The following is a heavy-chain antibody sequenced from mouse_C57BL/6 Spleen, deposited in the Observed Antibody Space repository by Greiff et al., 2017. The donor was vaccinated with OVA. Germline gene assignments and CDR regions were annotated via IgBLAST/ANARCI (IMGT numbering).Heavy chain of an antibody. V-gene: IGHV1-43*01. Sequence: EVQLQQSGPELVKPGASVKISCKASGYSFTGYYMHWVKQSSEKSLEWIGEINPSTGGTSYNQKFKGKATLTVDKSSSTAYMQLKSLTSEDSAVYYCARGDYYGSPYFDVWGTGTTVTVSS. D-gene: IGHD1-1*01. J-gene: IGHJ1*03. CDR2: INPSTGGT. CDR1: GYSFTGYY. CDR3: ARGDYYGSPYFDV.